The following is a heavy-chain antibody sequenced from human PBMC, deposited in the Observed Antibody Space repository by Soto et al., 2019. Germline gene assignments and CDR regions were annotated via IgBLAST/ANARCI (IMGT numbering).Heavy chain of an antibody. CDR3: AKVGSLISSHT. V-gene: IGHV3-23*01. CDR1: GFTFSSYA. J-gene: IGHJ5*02. D-gene: IGHD3-3*02. CDR2: ISGSGGST. Sequence: ELQLLESGGGLVKPGGSLRLSCAASGFTFSSYAMRWVRQAPGKGLEWVSGISGSGGSTYYADSVKGRFTIARDNSKDTVYLQMNSLRAEDTAVYYCAKVGSLISSHTWGQGTLVTVSS.